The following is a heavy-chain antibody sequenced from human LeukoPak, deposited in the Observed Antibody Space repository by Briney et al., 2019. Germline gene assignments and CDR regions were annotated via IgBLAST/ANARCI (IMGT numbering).Heavy chain of an antibody. J-gene: IGHJ4*02. CDR1: GGSITSSGYY. Sequence: SETLSLTCTVSGGSITSSGYYWGWIRQPPGKGLEWIGCAYYSGSNYYNPSLKSRVTISVDASKNQFSLKLTSVTAADTAVYYCARPWGTSPSDWGQGTLVTVSS. D-gene: IGHD3-16*01. CDR3: ARPWGTSPSD. V-gene: IGHV4-39*07. CDR2: AYYSGSN.